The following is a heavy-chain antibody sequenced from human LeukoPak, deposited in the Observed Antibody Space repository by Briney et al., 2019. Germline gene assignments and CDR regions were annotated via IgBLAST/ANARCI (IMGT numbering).Heavy chain of an antibody. CDR1: GGSISSDDYY. CDR2: IYYSGST. CDR3: ARVAYGENFDY. V-gene: IGHV4-30-4*01. D-gene: IGHD4-17*01. J-gene: IGHJ4*02. Sequence: SETLSLTCTVSGGSISSDDYYWSWIRQPPGKGLEWIGYIYYSGSTYYNPSLKSRVTISVDTSKNQFSLKLSSVTAAGTAVYYCARVAYGENFDYWGQGTLVTVSS.